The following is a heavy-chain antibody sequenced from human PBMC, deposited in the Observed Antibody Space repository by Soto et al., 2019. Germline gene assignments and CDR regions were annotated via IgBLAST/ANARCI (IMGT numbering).Heavy chain of an antibody. V-gene: IGHV2-5*02. Sequence: PTLVTPTQTLTLTCTFSGFSLTTTGVGVGWIRQPPGKALEWLALIYWDDDKRLSPSLKSRLTITRDTSKNQVVLTMTNMDPVDTATYYCAHRPSYCSGGSCYSGFDYWGQGTLVTVSS. J-gene: IGHJ4*02. D-gene: IGHD2-15*01. CDR3: AHRPSYCSGGSCYSGFDY. CDR2: IYWDDDK. CDR1: GFSLTTTGVG.